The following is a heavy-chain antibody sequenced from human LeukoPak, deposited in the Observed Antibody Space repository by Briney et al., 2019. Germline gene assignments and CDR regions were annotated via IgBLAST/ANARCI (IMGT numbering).Heavy chain of an antibody. CDR1: GFTFSSYA. D-gene: IGHD1-26*01. CDR2: ISGSGGST. CDR3: AKAPNIVGATGFLDY. Sequence: GGSLRLSCAASGFTFSSYAMSWVRQAPGKGLEWVSAISGSGGSTYYADSVKGRFTISKDNSKNTLYLQMNSLRAEDTAVYYCAKAPNIVGATGFLDYWGQGTLVTVSS. J-gene: IGHJ4*02. V-gene: IGHV3-23*01.